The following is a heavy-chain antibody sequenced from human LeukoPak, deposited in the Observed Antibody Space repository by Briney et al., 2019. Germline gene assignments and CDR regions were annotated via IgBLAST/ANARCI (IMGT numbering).Heavy chain of an antibody. J-gene: IGHJ4*02. CDR3: AKDSSITMIVTLLFDY. Sequence: ASVKVSCKASGYTFTSYDINWVRQATGQGLEWMGWMNPNSGNTGYAQKFQGRVTMTRNTSISTAYMELSSLRAEDTAVYYCAKDSSITMIVTLLFDYWGQGTLVTVSS. CDR2: MNPNSGNT. D-gene: IGHD3-22*01. CDR1: GYTFTSYD. V-gene: IGHV1-8*01.